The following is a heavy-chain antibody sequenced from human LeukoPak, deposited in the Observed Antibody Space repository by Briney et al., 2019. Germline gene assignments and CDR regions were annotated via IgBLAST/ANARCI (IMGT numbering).Heavy chain of an antibody. V-gene: IGHV1-46*01. D-gene: IGHD3-10*01. CDR2: INPSGGST. CDR1: GYTFTGYY. Sequence: EASVKVSCKASGYTFTGYYMHWVRQAPGQGLEWMGIINPSGGSTSYAQKFQGRVTMTRDTSTSTAYMELSSLRSEDTAVYYCARGTYRFGELLKGGYGRGYYFDYWGQGTLVTVSS. J-gene: IGHJ4*02. CDR3: ARGTYRFGELLKGGYGRGYYFDY.